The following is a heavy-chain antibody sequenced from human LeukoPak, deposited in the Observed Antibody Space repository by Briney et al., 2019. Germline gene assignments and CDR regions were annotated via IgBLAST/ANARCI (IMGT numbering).Heavy chain of an antibody. CDR2: IYSGGST. J-gene: IGHJ6*03. CDR1: GFTVSSNY. CDR3: ARGEWSTSRHYYYMDV. D-gene: IGHD2-2*01. Sequence: GGSLRLSCAASGFTVSSNYMSWVRQAPGKGLEWVSVIYSGGSTYYADSVKGRFTISRDNSKNTLYLQMNSLRAEDTAVYYCARGEWSTSRHYYYMDVWGKGTTVTVSS. V-gene: IGHV3-66*02.